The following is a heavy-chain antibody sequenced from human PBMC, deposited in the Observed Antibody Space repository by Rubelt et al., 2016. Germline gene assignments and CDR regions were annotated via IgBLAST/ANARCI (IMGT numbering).Heavy chain of an antibody. CDR3: AHSDSAVAGTGVPCY. D-gene: IGHD6-19*01. J-gene: IGHJ4*02. CDR1: GFSLSTSGVG. V-gene: IGHV2-5*02. CDR2: IYWDDEK. Sequence: QITLKESGPTLVKPTQTLTLTCTFSGFSLSTSGVGVGWIRQPPGKALEWLALIYWDDEKRYSPSLKSRLTITKDTAKNQVVRTMTNMDPVDTATYYCAHSDSAVAGTGVPCYWGQGTLVTVSS.